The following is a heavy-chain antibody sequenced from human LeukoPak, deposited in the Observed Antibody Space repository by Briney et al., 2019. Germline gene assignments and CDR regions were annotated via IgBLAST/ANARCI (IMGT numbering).Heavy chain of an antibody. J-gene: IGHJ5*02. CDR2: IYYSGST. CDR3: ARDFHGSSSPRKPNWFDP. D-gene: IGHD6-6*01. Sequence: PSETLSLTCTVSGGSISSSSYYWGWIRQPPGKGLEWIGSIYYSGSTYYNPSLKSRVTISVDTSKNQFSLELSSVTAADTAVYYCARDFHGSSSPRKPNWFDPWGQGTLVTVSS. CDR1: GGSISSSSYY. V-gene: IGHV4-39*07.